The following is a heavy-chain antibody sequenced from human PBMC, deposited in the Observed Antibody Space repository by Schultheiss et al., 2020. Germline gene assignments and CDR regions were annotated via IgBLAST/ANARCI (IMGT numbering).Heavy chain of an antibody. CDR2: IYYSGST. D-gene: IGHD1-26*01. CDR3: ARQHGSYIDY. CDR1: GGSVSSGSYY. V-gene: IGHV4-31*03. Sequence: SETLSLTCTVSGGSVSSGSYYWSWIRQPPGKGLEWIGYIYYSGSTYYNPSLKSRVTISVDTSKNQFSLKLSSVTAADTAVYYCARQHGSYIDYWGQGTLVTVAS. J-gene: IGHJ4*02.